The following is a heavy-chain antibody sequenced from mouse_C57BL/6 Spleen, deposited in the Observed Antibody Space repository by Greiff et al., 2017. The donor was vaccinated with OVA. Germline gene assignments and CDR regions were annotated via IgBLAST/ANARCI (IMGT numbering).Heavy chain of an antibody. Sequence: DVMLVESGGGLVKPGGSLKLSCAASGFTFSDYGMHWVRQAPEKGLEWVAYISSGSSTIYYADTVKGRFTISRDNAKNTLFLQMTSLRSEDTAMYYCAPWFRAMDYWGQGTSVTVSS. CDR2: ISSGSSTI. V-gene: IGHV5-17*01. D-gene: IGHD2-2*01. J-gene: IGHJ4*01. CDR1: GFTFSDYG. CDR3: APWFRAMDY.